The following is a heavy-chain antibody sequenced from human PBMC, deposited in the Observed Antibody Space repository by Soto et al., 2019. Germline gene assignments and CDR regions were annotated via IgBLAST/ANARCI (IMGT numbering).Heavy chain of an antibody. J-gene: IGHJ6*02. CDR3: AKGAAAGFYYYYGMDV. CDR1: GFTFSSYG. CDR2: ISYDGSNK. D-gene: IGHD6-13*01. V-gene: IGHV3-30*18. Sequence: GGFLRLSCAASGFTFSSYGMHWVRQAPGKGLEWVAVISYDGSNKYYADSVKGRFTISRDNSKNTLYLQMNSLRAEDTAVYYCAKGAAAGFYYYYGMDVWGQGTTVTVSS.